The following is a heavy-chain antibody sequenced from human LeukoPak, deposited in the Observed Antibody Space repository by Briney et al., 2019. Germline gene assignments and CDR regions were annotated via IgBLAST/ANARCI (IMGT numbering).Heavy chain of an antibody. CDR1: GFTFSSYA. CDR3: AKASWVSSADAVL. D-gene: IGHD3-16*01. CDR2: LRGDGET. J-gene: IGHJ4*02. Sequence: GGSLTLSGAASGFTFSSYAMSWFRQAPARGLEWVSSLRGDGETFYADSVKGRFTLSRDHSRNTVYLHLNNLRVEDTAVYYCAKASWVSSADAVLWGQGTVVTVS. V-gene: IGHV3-23*01.